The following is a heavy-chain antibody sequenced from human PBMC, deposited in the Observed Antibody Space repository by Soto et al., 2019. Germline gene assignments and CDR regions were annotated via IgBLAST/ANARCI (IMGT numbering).Heavy chain of an antibody. CDR1: GYTFTRYG. CDR2: ISGYNGDT. V-gene: IGHV1-18*01. D-gene: IGHD2-8*01. J-gene: IGHJ6*02. CDR3: AKNGQPPYYYYGLDV. Sequence: ASVKVSXKASGYTFTRYGISWVRQAPGQGLEWMGWISGYNGDTNYAQKFQDRVSMTIDTSTGTAYMELRSLTSDDTAIYYCAKNGQPPYYYYGLDVWG.